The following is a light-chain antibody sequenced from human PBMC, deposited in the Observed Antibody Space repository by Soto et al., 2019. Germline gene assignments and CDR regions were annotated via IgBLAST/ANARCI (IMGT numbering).Light chain of an antibody. CDR3: KSYAGSNTYV. Sequence: QSALTQPRSVSGSPGQSVTISCTGTSSDVGGYNFVSWYQQYPGKAPKLIIYDVTKGPSGVPDRFSGSKSGNTASLTVSGLQAADEADYFCKSYAGSNTYVFGSGTKVTVL. J-gene: IGLJ1*01. CDR2: DVT. CDR1: SSDVGGYNF. V-gene: IGLV2-11*01.